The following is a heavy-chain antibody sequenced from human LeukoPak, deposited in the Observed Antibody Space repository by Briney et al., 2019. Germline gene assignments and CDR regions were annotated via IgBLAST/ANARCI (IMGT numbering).Heavy chain of an antibody. J-gene: IGHJ3*02. CDR2: IYYSGST. D-gene: IGHD2-15*01. CDR3: ARPALGYCSGGSCYYDAFDI. Sequence: PSETLSLTCTVSGGSISSYYWSWIRQPPGKGLEWIGYIYYSGSTNYNPSLKSRVTISVDTSKNQFSLKLSSMTAADTAVYYCARPALGYCSGGSCYYDAFDIWGQGTMVTVSS. V-gene: IGHV4-59*01. CDR1: GGSISSYY.